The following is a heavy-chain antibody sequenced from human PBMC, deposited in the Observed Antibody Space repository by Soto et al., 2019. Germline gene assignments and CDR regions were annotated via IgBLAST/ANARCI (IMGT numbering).Heavy chain of an antibody. CDR1: GGSISSSSYY. CDR3: ARHEVLRFLEWLRPQPYNWLDP. CDR2: IYYSGST. D-gene: IGHD3-3*01. Sequence: TETLSLTCTVSGGSISSSSYYWGWIRQPPGKGLEWIGSIYYSGSTYYNPSLKSRVTISVDTSKNQFSLKLSSVTAADTAVYYCARHEVLRFLEWLRPQPYNWLDPCGQGPLVTVYS. V-gene: IGHV4-39*01. J-gene: IGHJ5*02.